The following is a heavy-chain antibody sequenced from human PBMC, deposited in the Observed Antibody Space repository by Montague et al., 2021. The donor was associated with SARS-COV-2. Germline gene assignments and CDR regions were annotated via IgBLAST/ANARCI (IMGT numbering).Heavy chain of an antibody. J-gene: IGHJ4*02. V-gene: IGHV4-39*01. CDR3: ARHKRWRIAAAGRDFDY. CDR1: GGSISSSSCY. D-gene: IGHD6-13*01. CDR2: IYYSGST. Sequence: SETLSLTCTVSGGSISSSSCYWGWIRQPPGKGLEWIGSIYYSGSTYYNPSLKSRVTISVDTSENQFSLRLSSVTAADTAVYYCARHKRWRIAAAGRDFDYWGQGTLVTVSS.